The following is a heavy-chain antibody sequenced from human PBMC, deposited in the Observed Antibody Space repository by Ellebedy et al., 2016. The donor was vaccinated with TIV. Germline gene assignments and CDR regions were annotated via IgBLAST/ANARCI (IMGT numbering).Heavy chain of an antibody. CDR2: IYSGGST. J-gene: IGHJ4*02. CDR1: GFTVSSNY. D-gene: IGHD3-22*01. Sequence: GESLKISCAASGFTVSSNYMSWVRQAPGKGLEWVSVIYSGGSTYYADSVKGRFTIFRDNSKNTLYLQMNSLRAEDTAVYYCASLSSGRWFVDYWGQGTLVTVSS. CDR3: ASLSSGRWFVDY. V-gene: IGHV3-66*01.